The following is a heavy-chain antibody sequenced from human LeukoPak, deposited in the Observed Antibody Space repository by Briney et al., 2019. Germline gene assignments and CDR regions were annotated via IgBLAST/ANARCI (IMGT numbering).Heavy chain of an antibody. CDR3: ARHYYGSGSYVDY. J-gene: IGHJ4*02. D-gene: IGHD3-10*01. CDR2: IYYSGST. Sequence: SETLSLTCTVSGGSVSSSSYYWGWIRQPPGKGLEWIGSIYYSGSTYYNPSLKSRVTMSVDTSKNQFSLKLSSVTAADTAVYYCARHYYGSGSYVDYWGQGTLVTVSS. CDR1: GGSVSSSSYY. V-gene: IGHV4-39*01.